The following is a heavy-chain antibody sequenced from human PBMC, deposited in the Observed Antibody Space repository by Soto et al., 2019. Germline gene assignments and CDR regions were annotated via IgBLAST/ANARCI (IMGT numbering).Heavy chain of an antibody. CDR1: GFTFSSYG. V-gene: IGHV3-30*18. D-gene: IGHD3-16*02. CDR3: AKENAVWGSYHIDH. CDR2: ISYDGSNK. J-gene: IGHJ4*02. Sequence: GSLRLSCAASGFTFSSYGMHWVRQAPGKGLEWVAVISYDGSNKYYADSVKGRFTISRDNSKNTLYLQMNSLRTEDTAVYYCAKENAVWGSYHIDHWGEGT.